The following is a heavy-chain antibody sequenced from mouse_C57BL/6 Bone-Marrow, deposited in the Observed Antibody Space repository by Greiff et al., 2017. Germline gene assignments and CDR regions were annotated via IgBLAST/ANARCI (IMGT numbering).Heavy chain of an antibody. Sequence: VQLQQSGAELVKPGASVKLSCTASGFNIKDYYMHWVKQRTEQGLEWIGRIDPADGDTKYAPKFQGKATITADTSSNTAYLQLSSLTSEDTAVYYCARKGAYWGQGTLVTVSA. V-gene: IGHV14-2*01. CDR3: ARKGAY. CDR2: IDPADGDT. J-gene: IGHJ3*01. CDR1: GFNIKDYY.